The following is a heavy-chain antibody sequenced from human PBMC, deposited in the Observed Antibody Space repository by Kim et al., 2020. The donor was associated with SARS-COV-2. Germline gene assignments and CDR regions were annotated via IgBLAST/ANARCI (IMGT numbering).Heavy chain of an antibody. J-gene: IGHJ5*02. CDR2: IYYSGST. D-gene: IGHD1-26*01. Sequence: SETLSLTCTVSGGSISSSSYYWGWIRQPPGKGLEWIGSIYYSGSTYYNPSLKSRVTISVDTSKNQFSLKLSSVTAADTAVYYCARDTGSIVGATKDWFDP. CDR3: ARDTGSIVGATKDWFDP. CDR1: GGSISSSSYY. V-gene: IGHV4-39*07.